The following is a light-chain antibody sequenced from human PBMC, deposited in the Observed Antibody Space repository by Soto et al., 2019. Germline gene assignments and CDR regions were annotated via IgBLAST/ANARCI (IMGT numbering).Light chain of an antibody. J-gene: IGLJ2*01. CDR3: YSHPSGSTVL. CDR1: SSDIGGYNY. Sequence: QSALTQPASVSGSPGQSITISCTGISSDIGGYNYVSWYQQHPGKAPKLMIYDVSNRRSGVSKRFSGFKSCNTAFLPISGLQPEDEADYYVYSHPSGSTVLFGGGTKVTVL. CDR2: DVS. V-gene: IGLV2-14*01.